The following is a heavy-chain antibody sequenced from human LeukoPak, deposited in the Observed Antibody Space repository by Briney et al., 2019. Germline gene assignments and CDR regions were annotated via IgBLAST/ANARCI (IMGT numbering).Heavy chain of an antibody. V-gene: IGHV3-64*01. CDR2: ISSNGGDT. CDR3: AREVVNNWNYLVY. Sequence: QAGGSLRLSCAASGFTFSRYAMPWVRQAPGKGLEYVSAISSNGGDTYYANSVKGRFTISRDNFKDTLYLQMGSLRAEDMAVYYCAREVVNNWNYLVYWGQGTLVTVSS. D-gene: IGHD1-20*01. CDR1: GFTFSRYA. J-gene: IGHJ4*02.